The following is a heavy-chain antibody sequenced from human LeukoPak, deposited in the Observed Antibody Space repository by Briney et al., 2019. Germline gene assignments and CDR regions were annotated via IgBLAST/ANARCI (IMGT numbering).Heavy chain of an antibody. CDR2: ISSSGTTI. CDR3: MSGGAAGTWAY. D-gene: IGHD6-13*01. J-gene: IGHJ4*02. V-gene: IGHV3-48*03. CDR1: RFTFRTYE. Sequence: SGGSLRLSCVASRFTFRTYEMNWVRQAPGKGLEWLSYISSSGTTIYYADSVKGRFTISRDNAKNSLYLQMNSLRVEDTAIYYCMSGGAAGTWAYWGQGTLVTVSS.